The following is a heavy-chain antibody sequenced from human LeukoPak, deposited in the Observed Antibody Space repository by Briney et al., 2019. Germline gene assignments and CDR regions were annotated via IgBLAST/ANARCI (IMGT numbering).Heavy chain of an antibody. CDR3: AKGYSSSWYLGAFDI. CDR1: GFTFDDYA. D-gene: IGHD6-13*01. Sequence: GGSLRLSCAASGFTFDDYAMHWVRQPPGKGLEWVSLISRDGDSTYYADSVKGRFTISRDNSKNSLYLQMNSLRTEDTALYYCAKGYSSSWYLGAFDIWGQGTMVTVSS. V-gene: IGHV3-43*02. J-gene: IGHJ3*02. CDR2: ISRDGDST.